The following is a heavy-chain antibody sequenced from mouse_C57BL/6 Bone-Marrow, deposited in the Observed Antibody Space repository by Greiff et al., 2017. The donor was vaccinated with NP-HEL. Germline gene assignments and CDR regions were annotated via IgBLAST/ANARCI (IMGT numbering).Heavy chain of an antibody. V-gene: IGHV5-4*01. CDR2: ISDGGSYT. J-gene: IGHJ3*01. D-gene: IGHD1-1*01. Sequence: EVMLVESGGGLVKPGGSLKLSCAASGFTFSSYAMSWVRQTPEKRLEWVATISDGGSYTYYPDNVKGRFTISRDNAKNNLYLQMSHLKSEDTAMYYCARDYYGSIPAYWGQGTLVTVSA. CDR3: ARDYYGSIPAY. CDR1: GFTFSSYA.